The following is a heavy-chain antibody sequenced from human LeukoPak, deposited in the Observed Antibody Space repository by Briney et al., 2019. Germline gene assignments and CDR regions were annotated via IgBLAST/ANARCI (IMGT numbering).Heavy chain of an antibody. V-gene: IGHV4-39*01. CDR1: GVSISSSNSY. D-gene: IGHD3/OR15-3a*01. Sequence: SETLSLTCTVSGVSISSSNSYWGWIRQPPGKALEWIGSIYYSGNTYYNASLKSQVPISIDTSKNQFSLRLTSVTAADTAVYYCARQTGSGLFILPGGQGTLVTVSS. J-gene: IGHJ4*02. CDR3: ARQTGSGLFILP. CDR2: IYYSGNT.